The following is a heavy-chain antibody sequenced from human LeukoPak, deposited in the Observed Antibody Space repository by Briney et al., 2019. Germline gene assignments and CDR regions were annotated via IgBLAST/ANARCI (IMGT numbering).Heavy chain of an antibody. CDR3: ARRRLTGDAFDI. J-gene: IGHJ3*02. V-gene: IGHV1-2*06. D-gene: IGHD1-20*01. CDR2: INPNSGDT. CDR1: GYTFTGYF. Sequence: ASVKVSCKASGYTFTGYFMHWVRQAPGQGLEWMGRINPNSGDTNYAQKFQGRVTMTRDTSISTAYMELSSLRSDDTAVYYCARRRLTGDAFDIWGQGTMVTVSS.